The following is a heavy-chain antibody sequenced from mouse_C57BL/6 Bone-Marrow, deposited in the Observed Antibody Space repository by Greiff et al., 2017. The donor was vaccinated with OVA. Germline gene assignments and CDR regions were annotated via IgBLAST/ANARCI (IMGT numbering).Heavy chain of an antibody. CDR3: ARDFDYYGTWFAY. V-gene: IGHV5-15*04. Sequence: EVKLVESGGGLVQPGGSLKLSCAASGFTFSDYGMAWVRQAPRKGPEWVAFISNLAYSIYYADTVTGRFTISRENAKNTLYLEMSSLRSEDTAMYYCARDFDYYGTWFAYWGQGTLVTVSA. D-gene: IGHD1-1*01. J-gene: IGHJ3*01. CDR2: ISNLAYSI. CDR1: GFTFSDYG.